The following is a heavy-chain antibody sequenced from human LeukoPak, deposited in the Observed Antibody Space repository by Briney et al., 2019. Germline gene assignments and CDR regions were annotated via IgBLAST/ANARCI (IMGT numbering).Heavy chain of an antibody. CDR3: ARTAVAGSYYFDY. J-gene: IGHJ4*02. Sequence: GGSLRLSCAASGFTFSDYYMSWIRQAPGKGLEWVSYISSSGSTIYYADSVKGRLTISRDQAQDSLYLQMNSLRAEDTAVYYCARTAVAGSYYFDYWGQGTLVTVSS. V-gene: IGHV3-11*01. D-gene: IGHD6-19*01. CDR1: GFTFSDYY. CDR2: ISSSGSTI.